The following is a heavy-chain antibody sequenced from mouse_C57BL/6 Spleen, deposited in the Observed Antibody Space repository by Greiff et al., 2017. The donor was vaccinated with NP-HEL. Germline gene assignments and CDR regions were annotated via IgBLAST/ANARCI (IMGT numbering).Heavy chain of an antibody. J-gene: IGHJ3*01. V-gene: IGHV1-72*01. CDR3: ARRWDDYDGFAY. D-gene: IGHD2-4*01. CDR2: IDPNSGGS. CDR1: GYTFTSYW. Sequence: VQLQQSGAELVKPGASVKLSCKASGYTFTSYWMHWVKQRPGRGLEWIGRIDPNSGGSTYNEKFKSKATLTVDKPSSTAYMQLSSLTSEDSAVYYCARRWDDYDGFAYWGQGTLVTVSA.